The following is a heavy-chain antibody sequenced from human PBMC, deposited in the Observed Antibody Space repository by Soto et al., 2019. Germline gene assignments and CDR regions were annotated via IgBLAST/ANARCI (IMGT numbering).Heavy chain of an antibody. J-gene: IGHJ5*02. CDR1: GGTFSSYA. D-gene: IGHD6-19*01. CDR3: ARIENVYSSGWYWFDP. CDR2: IIPIFCTA. Sequence: QVQLVQSGAEVKKPGSSVKVSCKASGGTFSSYAISWVRQAPGQGLEWMGGIIPIFCTANYAQKFQGRVTITADESPSTAYMELSSLRSEDTAVYYCARIENVYSSGWYWFDPWGQGTLVTVSS. V-gene: IGHV1-69*01.